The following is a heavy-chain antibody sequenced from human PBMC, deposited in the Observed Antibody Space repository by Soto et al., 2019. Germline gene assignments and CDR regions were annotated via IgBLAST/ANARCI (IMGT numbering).Heavy chain of an antibody. D-gene: IGHD1-1*01. CDR1: GFTFSNYA. CDR3: AKDKGVFNWATSYFDY. CDR2: TSYDGNNE. J-gene: IGHJ4*02. Sequence: QSGGSLRLSCAASGFTFSNYAMHWVRQAPGKGLEWVALTSYDGNNEYYTDSVKGRFTISRDNSKNTLLLQMNSPRPEDTAVYYCAKDKGVFNWATSYFDYWGQGALVTVSS. V-gene: IGHV3-30*18.